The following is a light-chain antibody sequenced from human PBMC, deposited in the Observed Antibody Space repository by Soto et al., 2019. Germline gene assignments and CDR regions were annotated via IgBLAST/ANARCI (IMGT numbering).Light chain of an antibody. CDR2: GAS. CDR3: QQANGDPWT. Sequence: DIQMTQSPSSVSASVGDRVTISCRASHDVRSWLAWYQQKPGKAPNLLIYGASTLQSGVPSRFSGRGSRTDFTLTISSLQPEDFETYYCQQANGDPWTFGQGTKVEIK. J-gene: IGKJ1*01. V-gene: IGKV1-12*02. CDR1: HDVRSW.